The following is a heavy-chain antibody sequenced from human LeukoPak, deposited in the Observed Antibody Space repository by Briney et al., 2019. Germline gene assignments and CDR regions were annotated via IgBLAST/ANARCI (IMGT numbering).Heavy chain of an antibody. CDR1: GIAVRTNY. V-gene: IGHV3-66*02. J-gene: IGHJ3*02. D-gene: IGHD2-2*01. Sequence: GGSLRLSCAASGIAVRTNYISWVRQAPGKGLEWVSVIYAGGNTYYADSVKGRFTISRDNSKNTEYLQMNSLRSEDTAVYYCARGLLGHCSSISCYPGAFDNWGQGTMVSVSS. CDR3: ARGLLGHCSSISCYPGAFDN. CDR2: IYAGGNT.